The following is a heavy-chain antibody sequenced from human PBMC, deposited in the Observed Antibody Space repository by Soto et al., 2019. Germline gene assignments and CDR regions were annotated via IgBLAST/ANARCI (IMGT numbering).Heavy chain of an antibody. D-gene: IGHD3-3*01. J-gene: IGHJ3*02. CDR3: AKDTELLLSGDALDI. CDR2: ISYDGSNK. CDR1: GVTFSKYG. V-gene: IGHV3-30*18. Sequence: GGSLRLSCAASGVTFSKYGMHWVRQAPGKGLEWVAVISYDGSNKYYADSVKGRFTISRDNSKNTLYLQMNSLRAEDTAVYYCAKDTELLLSGDALDIWGLGTMVTVSS.